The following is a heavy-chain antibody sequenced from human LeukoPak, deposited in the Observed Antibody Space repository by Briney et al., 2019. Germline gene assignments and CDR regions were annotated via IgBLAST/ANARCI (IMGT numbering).Heavy chain of an antibody. J-gene: IGHJ4*02. CDR1: GFPFSSYA. D-gene: IGHD2-8*01. CDR2: ISGSGGST. Sequence: GSLSLSCAASGFPFSSYAMSWVRQAPGKGLEWVSAISGSGGSTYYADSVKGRFTISRDNSKNTLYLQMNSLRAEDTAVYYCAKGGRRILYYDYWGQGTLVTVSS. CDR3: AKGGRRILYYDY. V-gene: IGHV3-23*01.